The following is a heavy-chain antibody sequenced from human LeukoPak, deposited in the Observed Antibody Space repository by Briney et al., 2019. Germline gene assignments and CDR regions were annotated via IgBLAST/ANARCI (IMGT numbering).Heavy chain of an antibody. CDR2: VNLQGST. J-gene: IGHJ4*02. CDR1: GGSITSTNY. CDR3: AREGGPYRPLDY. V-gene: IGHV4-4*02. Sequence: PSGTLSLTCGVSGGSITSTNYRTWVRQPPGKGLEWIGEVNLQGSTNYNPSLMGRVAISVDTSENHISLQLTSVTAADTAVYYCAREGGPYRPLDYSGQGALVTVSS.